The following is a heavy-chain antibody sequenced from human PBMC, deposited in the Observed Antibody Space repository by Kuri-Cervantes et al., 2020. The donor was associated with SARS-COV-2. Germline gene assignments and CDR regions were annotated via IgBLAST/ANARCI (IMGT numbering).Heavy chain of an antibody. CDR1: GFTFSSYG. J-gene: IGHJ4*02. V-gene: IGHV3-49*04. D-gene: IGHD2-2*01. Sequence: GESLKISCAASGFTFSSYGMHWVRQAPGKGLEWVGFIRSKAYGGTTEYAASVKGRFTISRDDSKSIAYLQMNSLKTEDTAVYYCTRDSSGRYCSSTSCPLRSDYWGRGALVTVSS. CDR2: IRSKAYGGTT. CDR3: TRDSSGRYCSSTSCPLRSDY.